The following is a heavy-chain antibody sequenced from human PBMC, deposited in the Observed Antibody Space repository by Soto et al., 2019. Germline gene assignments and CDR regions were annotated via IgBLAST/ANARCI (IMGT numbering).Heavy chain of an antibody. V-gene: IGHV1-18*01. CDR2: ISPYNGNT. Sequence: QVQLVQSGAEVKKPGASVKVSCKSSGYPFTHYGITWVRQAPGQGLEWMGWISPYNGNTNYGQTLQGRVTLTTDTSTSTVYMELRSLRSDDTAMYYCARDQSFARSYYYGIDVW. D-gene: IGHD3-10*01. J-gene: IGHJ6*01. CDR3: ARDQSFARSYYYGIDV. CDR1: GYPFTHYG.